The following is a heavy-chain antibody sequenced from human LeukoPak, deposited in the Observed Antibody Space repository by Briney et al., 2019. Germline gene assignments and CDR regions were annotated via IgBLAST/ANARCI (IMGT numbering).Heavy chain of an antibody. CDR3: ARHGGTRVTLVQVYYFDF. Sequence: SETLSLTCSVSGGSITSSSYYWGWIRQSPEKGLEWIGSIYYTGGTYYSPSLKSRVTMSVDTSKNQFSLMLSSVTAADTAVYYCARHGGTRVTLVQVYYFDFWGQGTLVTVSS. V-gene: IGHV4-39*01. CDR2: IYYTGGT. D-gene: IGHD4-11*01. CDR1: GGSITSSSYY. J-gene: IGHJ4*02.